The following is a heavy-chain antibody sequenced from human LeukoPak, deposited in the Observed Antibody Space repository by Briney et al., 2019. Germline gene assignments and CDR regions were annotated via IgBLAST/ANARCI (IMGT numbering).Heavy chain of an antibody. CDR1: GDSLSSSGYY. D-gene: IGHD1-26*01. CDR2: MYYGGNT. CDR3: ARSKNGKCDY. V-gene: IGHV4-39*07. J-gene: IGHJ4*02. Sequence: SETLSLTCSVSGDSLSSSGYYWGWIRQPPGKGLEWIGSMYYGGNTYYNASLKSRVTISVDTSKNLFSLKLNSVTAADTGVYYCARSKNGKCDYWGQGTLVTVSS.